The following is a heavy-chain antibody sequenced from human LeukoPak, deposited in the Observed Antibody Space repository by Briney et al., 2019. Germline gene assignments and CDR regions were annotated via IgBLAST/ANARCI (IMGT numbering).Heavy chain of an antibody. Sequence: SETLSLTCAVYGGSFNGYYWSWIRQPPGKGLEWIGEINHSGSTNYNPSLKSRVTISVDTSKNQFSLKLSSVTAADTAVYYCARTYYYGSGSYYPPSYYFDYWGQGTLVTVSS. J-gene: IGHJ4*02. CDR2: INHSGST. CDR3: ARTYYYGSGSYYPPSYYFDY. V-gene: IGHV4-34*01. D-gene: IGHD3-10*01. CDR1: GGSFNGYY.